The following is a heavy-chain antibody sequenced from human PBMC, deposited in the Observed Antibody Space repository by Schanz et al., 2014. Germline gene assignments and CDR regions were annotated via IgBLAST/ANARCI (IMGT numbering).Heavy chain of an antibody. J-gene: IGHJ4*02. D-gene: IGHD1-1*01. CDR1: GFTFNSYA. V-gene: IGHV3-23*01. CDR3: ARGTDWNLHY. CDR2: ISHSGGSK. Sequence: DVQLLESGGGLVQPGGSLRLSCAASGFTFNSYAMTWVRQAPGKGLEWVSSISHSGGSKYYADSVKGRFTISRDNAKNSLYLQMNSLRAEDTAVYYCARGTDWNLHYWGQGALXTVSS.